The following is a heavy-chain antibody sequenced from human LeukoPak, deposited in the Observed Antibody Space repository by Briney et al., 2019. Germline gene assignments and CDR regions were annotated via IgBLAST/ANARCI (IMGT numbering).Heavy chain of an antibody. J-gene: IGHJ4*02. CDR1: GVTFSNFW. Sequence: GGALRLSCAPSGVTFSNFWMSWVRQAPGRGVEGVANIHPEGNEKYHVETVKGRLTIQRDKARNLLFLQMNGLRVEDTAVYYCARGDDFSGDHWGQGTLVTVSS. CDR3: ARGDDFSGDH. CDR2: IHPEGNEK. V-gene: IGHV3-7*04. D-gene: IGHD1-1*01.